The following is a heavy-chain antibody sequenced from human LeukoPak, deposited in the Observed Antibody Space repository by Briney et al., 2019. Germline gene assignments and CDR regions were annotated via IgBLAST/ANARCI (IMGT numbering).Heavy chain of an antibody. CDR2: INPYNGDI. D-gene: IGHD6-19*01. J-gene: IGHJ4*02. CDR1: GYTFTSYG. V-gene: IGHV1-18*01. CDR3: ARDGGTAGYSSGSDY. Sequence: ASVKVSCKASGYTFTSYGISWVRQAPGQGLEWMGCINPYNGDIKYTQKVQGRITMTTDTSASTAYMELRSLRSDDTAVYYCARDGGTAGYSSGSDYWGQGTLVTVSS.